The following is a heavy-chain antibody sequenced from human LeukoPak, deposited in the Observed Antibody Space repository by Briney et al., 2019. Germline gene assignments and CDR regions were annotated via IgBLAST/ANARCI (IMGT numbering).Heavy chain of an antibody. Sequence: GGSLRLSCTVSGFTVSSNSMSWVRQAPGKGLEWVSFIYSGTTHYSDSVKGRFTMSRDNARNSLFLQMNSLGAEDTAVYYCTRVGQSYSSSGQALDHWGQGTLVTVSS. CDR3: TRVGQSYSSSGQALDH. D-gene: IGHD3-22*01. CDR2: IYSGTT. CDR1: GFTVSSNS. V-gene: IGHV3-53*01. J-gene: IGHJ4*02.